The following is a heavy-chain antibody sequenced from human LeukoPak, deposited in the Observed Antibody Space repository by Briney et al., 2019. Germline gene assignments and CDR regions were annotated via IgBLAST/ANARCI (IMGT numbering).Heavy chain of an antibody. CDR3: AKGTGSSGWWYFDY. CDR2: ISGSGGST. J-gene: IGHJ4*02. CDR1: GFTFSSYA. V-gene: IGHV3-23*01. Sequence: PGGSLRLSCAASGFTFSSYAMSWVRQAPGKGLEWVSAISGSGGSTYYADSVKGRFTISRDNSKNTLYLQMNSLRAEGTAVYYCAKGTGSSGWWYFDYWGQGTLVTVSS. D-gene: IGHD6-19*01.